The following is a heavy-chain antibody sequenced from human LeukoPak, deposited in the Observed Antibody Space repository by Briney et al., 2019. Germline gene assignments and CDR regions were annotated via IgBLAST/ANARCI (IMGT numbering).Heavy chain of an antibody. CDR1: GASVSSAGYH. D-gene: IGHD1-26*01. CDR3: ARTQSQSGSYRYYFGY. V-gene: IGHV4-61*08. J-gene: IGHJ4*02. Sequence: SETLSLTCTVSGASVSSAGYHWSWNRQPPGGGLEWIGYIYYISKTNYNPSLKSGVTMSVDPSKTQFSLKLNSVTAADTAVYYCARTQSQSGSYRYYFGYWGQGTLVTVSS. CDR2: IYYISKT.